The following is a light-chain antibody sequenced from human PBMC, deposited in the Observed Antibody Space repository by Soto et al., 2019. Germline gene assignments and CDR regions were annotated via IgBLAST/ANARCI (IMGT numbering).Light chain of an antibody. J-gene: IGLJ1*01. CDR1: SSNIGANT. V-gene: IGLV1-44*01. CDR2: NND. Sequence: QLVLTQPPSASGTPGQRVTISCSGSSSNIGANTVNWYQQLPGTAPKLLISNNDQRPSGVPDRFSGSKSGTSASLAISGLHSEDDADYYCAAWDDSLYGRVFGSGTKLTVL. CDR3: AAWDDSLYGRV.